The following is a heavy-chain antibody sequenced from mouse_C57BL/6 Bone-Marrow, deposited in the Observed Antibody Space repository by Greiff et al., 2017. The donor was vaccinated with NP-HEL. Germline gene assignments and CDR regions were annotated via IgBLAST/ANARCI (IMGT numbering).Heavy chain of an antibody. CDR3: TKLWYFDV. J-gene: IGHJ1*03. Sequence: EVQLQESGAELVRPGASVKLSCTASGFNIKDDYMHWVKQRPEQGLEWIGWIDPENGDTEYASKFQGKATITADTSSNTAYLQLSSLTSEDTAVYYCTKLWYFDVWGTGTTVTVSS. CDR2: IDPENGDT. CDR1: GFNIKDDY. V-gene: IGHV14-4*01.